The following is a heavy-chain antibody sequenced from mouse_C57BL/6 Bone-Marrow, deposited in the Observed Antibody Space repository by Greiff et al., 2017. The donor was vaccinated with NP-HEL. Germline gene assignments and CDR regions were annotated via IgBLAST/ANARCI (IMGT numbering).Heavy chain of an antibody. CDR3: ARKGDYGNYVYYAMDY. D-gene: IGHD2-1*01. CDR2: IWSGGST. Sequence: VQLQQSGPGLVQPSQSLSITCTVSGFSLTSYGVHWVRQSPGKGLEWLGVIWSGGSTDYNAAFISRLSISKDNSKSQVFFKMNSLQADDTAIYYCARKGDYGNYVYYAMDYWGQGTSVTVSS. J-gene: IGHJ4*01. V-gene: IGHV2-2*01. CDR1: GFSLTSYG.